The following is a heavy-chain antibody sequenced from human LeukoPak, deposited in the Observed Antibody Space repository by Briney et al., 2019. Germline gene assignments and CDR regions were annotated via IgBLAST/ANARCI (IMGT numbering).Heavy chain of an antibody. CDR3: ARDLDFWSGYGHYYYYYMDV. V-gene: IGHV6-1*01. D-gene: IGHD3-3*01. CDR2: TYYRSKWYN. CDR1: GDSVSSNTAA. J-gene: IGHJ6*03. Sequence: SQTLSLTCAISGDSVSSNTAAWNWIRQSPSRGLEWLGRTYYRSKWYNDYAVSVKSRITINPDTSKNQFSLQLNSVTPEDTAVYYCARDLDFWSGYGHYYYYYMDVWGKGTTVTVSS.